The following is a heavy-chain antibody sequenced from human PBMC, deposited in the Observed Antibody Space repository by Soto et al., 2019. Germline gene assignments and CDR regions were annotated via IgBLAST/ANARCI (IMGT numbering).Heavy chain of an antibody. J-gene: IGHJ4*02. Sequence: EVQLVESGGGLAQPGGSLSVSCAASGFSFSNYLMHWVRQVPGKGLVWVSRINSDGSSTYYADSVKSRFTISRDNAKNTSNLQLSSLRAEDAAVYFCARGRGSSGGYFDYWGQGTLVTVSS. CDR3: ARGRGSSGGYFDY. CDR1: GFSFSNYL. CDR2: INSDGSST. D-gene: IGHD6-19*01. V-gene: IGHV3-74*01.